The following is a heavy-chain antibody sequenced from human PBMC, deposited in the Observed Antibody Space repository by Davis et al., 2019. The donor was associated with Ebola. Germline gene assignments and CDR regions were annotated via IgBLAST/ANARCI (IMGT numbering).Heavy chain of an antibody. D-gene: IGHD6-19*01. J-gene: IGHJ6*02. CDR1: GGSFSGYY. CDR3: AREVAGTSYYYGMDV. CDR2: INHSGST. Sequence: MPSETLSLTCAVYGGSFSGYYWSWIRQPPGKGLEWIGEINHSGSTNYNPSLKSRVTISVDTSKNQFPLKLSSVTAADTAVYYCAREVAGTSYYYGMDVWGQGTTVTVSS. V-gene: IGHV4-34*01.